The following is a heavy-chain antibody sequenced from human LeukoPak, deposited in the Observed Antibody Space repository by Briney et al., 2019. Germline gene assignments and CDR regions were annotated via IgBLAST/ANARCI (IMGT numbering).Heavy chain of an antibody. Sequence: GGSLRLSCAASGFTFDDYGMNWVRQAPGKRLEWVSGINWNGGSTGYADSVKGRFTISRDNAKNSLYLQMNSLRAEDTALYHCARAARNWFDPWGQGTLVTVSS. V-gene: IGHV3-20*01. CDR1: GFTFDDYG. CDR2: INWNGGST. D-gene: IGHD6-25*01. CDR3: ARAARNWFDP. J-gene: IGHJ5*02.